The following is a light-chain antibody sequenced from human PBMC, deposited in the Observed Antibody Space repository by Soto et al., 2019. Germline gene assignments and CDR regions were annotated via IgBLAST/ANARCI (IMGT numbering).Light chain of an antibody. Sequence: DIVMTQSPDSLAVSLGERATINCKSSQSVLHSSNNKNYLAWYQQKPGQPPKLLIYWASTRESGVPDRFSGSGSGTDFTLTISSLQAEDVAVYYCKQYYSTPPAFGQGTKLEIK. V-gene: IGKV4-1*01. CDR2: WAS. CDR1: QSVLHSSNNKNY. CDR3: KQYYSTPPA. J-gene: IGKJ2*01.